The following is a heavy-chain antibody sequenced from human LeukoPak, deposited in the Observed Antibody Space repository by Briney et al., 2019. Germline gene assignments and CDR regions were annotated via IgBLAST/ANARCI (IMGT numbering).Heavy chain of an antibody. CDR1: GYSFTNYW. J-gene: IGHJ5*02. Sequence: GESLKISCKGSGYSFTNYWIGWVRQVPGKGLEWMGIVYPDDSDPTYSPAFQGQVSISADKSISTAYLQWSSLKTSDTAMYYCARRPAVTGHWFDPWGQGTLVTVSS. V-gene: IGHV5-51*01. CDR3: ARRPAVTGHWFDP. CDR2: VYPDDSDP. D-gene: IGHD2-2*01.